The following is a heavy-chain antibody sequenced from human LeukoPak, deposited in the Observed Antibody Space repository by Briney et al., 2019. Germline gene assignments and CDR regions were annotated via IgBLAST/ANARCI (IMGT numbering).Heavy chain of an antibody. CDR2: IKQDGSEK. V-gene: IGHV3-7*03. D-gene: IGHD2-2*01. CDR1: GFTFSSCW. J-gene: IGHJ4*02. CDR3: ARDFICSNTSCNGY. Sequence: GGSLRLSCAASGFTFSSCWMNWVRQAPGKGLEWVANIKQDGSEKYYVDSVKGRFTISRDNAKNSLYLQMNSLRAEDTAVYYCARDFICSNTSCNGYWGQGTLVTVSS.